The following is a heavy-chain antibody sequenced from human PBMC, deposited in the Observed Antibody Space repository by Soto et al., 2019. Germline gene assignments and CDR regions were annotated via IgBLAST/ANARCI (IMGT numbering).Heavy chain of an antibody. Sequence: GASVKVSCKASGGTFSSYAISWVRQAPGQGLEWMGGIIPIFGTANYAQKFQGRVTITADESTSTAYMELSSLRSEDTAVYYCARAPNRSNFVSFFYGMDVWGQGTTVTVSS. CDR2: IIPIFGTA. CDR3: ARAPNRSNFVSFFYGMDV. D-gene: IGHD1-7*01. J-gene: IGHJ6*02. CDR1: GGTFSSYA. V-gene: IGHV1-69*13.